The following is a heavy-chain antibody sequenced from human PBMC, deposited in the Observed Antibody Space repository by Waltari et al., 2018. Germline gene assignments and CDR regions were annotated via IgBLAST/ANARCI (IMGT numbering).Heavy chain of an antibody. CDR3: ARDPHEFWSSYFFDA. V-gene: IGHV1-18*01. D-gene: IGHD3-3*01. J-gene: IGHJ5*02. CDR2: ISAYNDKT. Sequence: QVLLVQSGPEVKKPGASVKVSCKTSGYAFTDSGMNWVRQAPGQGLEWMGWISAYNDKTDYAQKFQGRVTMTIDKSTTTAYMELRSLRADDTAVYYCARDPHEFWSSYFFDAWGQGTLVTVSS. CDR1: GYAFTDSG.